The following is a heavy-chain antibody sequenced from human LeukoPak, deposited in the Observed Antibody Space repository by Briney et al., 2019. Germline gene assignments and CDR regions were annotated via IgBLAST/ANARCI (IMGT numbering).Heavy chain of an antibody. CDR1: GGSFSGYY. Sequence: SETLSLTCAVYGGSFSGYYWSWLRQPPGKGLEWIGEINHSGSTNYNPSLKSRVTISVDTSKNQFSLKLSSVTAADTAVYYCARGSLVRSHCYWGQGTLVTVSS. CDR3: ARGSLVRSHCY. J-gene: IGHJ4*02. V-gene: IGHV4-34*01. CDR2: INHSGST. D-gene: IGHD6-13*01.